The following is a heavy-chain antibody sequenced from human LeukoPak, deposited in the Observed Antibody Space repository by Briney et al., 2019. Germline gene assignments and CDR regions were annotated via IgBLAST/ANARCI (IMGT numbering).Heavy chain of an antibody. J-gene: IGHJ4*02. CDR3: ARATPGGLHGYSFDY. CDR2: MNPNSGNT. Sequence: ASVKVSCKASGYTFKNYDINWVRQAPGQGLEWMGWMNPNSGNTGFAQKFQDRVSMTRDTSINTAYMEVTSLRSGDTAVYYCARATPGGLHGYSFDYWGQGTVVTVYS. CDR1: GYTFKNYD. D-gene: IGHD5-24*01. V-gene: IGHV1-8*02.